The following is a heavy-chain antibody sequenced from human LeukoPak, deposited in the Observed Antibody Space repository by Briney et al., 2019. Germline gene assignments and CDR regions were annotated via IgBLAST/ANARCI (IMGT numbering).Heavy chain of an antibody. Sequence: PGGSLGLSCAASGFSFSTYEMHWVRQAPGKGLEWVSDISSSGSTVYYADSVKGRFTTSRDDANNYLYLQMQSLRAEDTAVYYCSLLAVASPQDYWGQGTLVTVSS. V-gene: IGHV3-48*03. D-gene: IGHD6-19*01. CDR3: SLLAVASPQDY. J-gene: IGHJ4*02. CDR1: GFSFSTYE. CDR2: ISSSGSTV.